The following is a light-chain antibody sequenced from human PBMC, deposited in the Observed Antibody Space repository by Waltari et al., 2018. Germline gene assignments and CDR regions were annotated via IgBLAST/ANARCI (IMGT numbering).Light chain of an antibody. Sequence: DIQMTQSPSSLSASVGDRVIVSCRASQNIIRYLNWYQQKPGTAPRLMIYATSKLQSGVPSRFSGSGSGTNFTLTISSLQLEDLATYYCQQSHTIPPTFGQGTMLDI. CDR1: QNIIRY. V-gene: IGKV1-39*01. CDR3: QQSHTIPPT. CDR2: ATS. J-gene: IGKJ2*01.